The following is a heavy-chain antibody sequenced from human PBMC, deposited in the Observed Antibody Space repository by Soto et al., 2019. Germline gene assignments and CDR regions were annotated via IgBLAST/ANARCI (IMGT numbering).Heavy chain of an antibody. V-gene: IGHV1-69*06. D-gene: IGHD3-10*01. CDR3: ARGVYGSGNYYTGPSAFDI. J-gene: IGHJ3*02. CDR1: GGTLSDHG. Sequence: QVQLEQSGAEVKKPGSSVKISCKASGGTLSDHGVSWLRQAPGQGLEWVGGTIPVFNTAKYAPKFLGRVTIAADKSTNIAYLELGSLRSDDTAFYYCARGVYGSGNYYTGPSAFDIWGQGTLVIVSS. CDR2: TIPVFNTA.